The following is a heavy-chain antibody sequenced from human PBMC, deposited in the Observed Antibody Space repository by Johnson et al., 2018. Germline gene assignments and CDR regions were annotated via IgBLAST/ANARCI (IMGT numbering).Heavy chain of an antibody. CDR3: AKDLSGSYYYYYMDV. D-gene: IGHD1-26*01. V-gene: IGHV3-23*04. CDR1: GFTFSSYD. J-gene: IGHJ6*03. CDR2: ISGSGGST. Sequence: VQLVQSGGGVVQPGRSLRLSCAASGFTFSSYDMHWVRQAPGKGLEWVAVISGSGGSTYSADSVKGRFTISRDNSKNTLYLQMNSLSAEDTAVYYCAKDLSGSYYYYYMDVWGKGTTVTVSS.